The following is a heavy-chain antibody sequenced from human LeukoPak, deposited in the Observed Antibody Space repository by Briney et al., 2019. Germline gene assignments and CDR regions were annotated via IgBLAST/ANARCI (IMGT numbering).Heavy chain of an antibody. Sequence: ASVKVSCKASGYTFTSYGICWVRQAPGQGLEWMGWIIAYNGNTNYAQKLQGRVTMTTDTSTSTAYMELRSLRSDDTAVYYCAREIQDYYDSGGYQDYWGQGTLVTVSS. CDR2: IIAYNGNT. D-gene: IGHD3-22*01. J-gene: IGHJ4*02. CDR3: AREIQDYYDSGGYQDY. V-gene: IGHV1-18*01. CDR1: GYTFTSYG.